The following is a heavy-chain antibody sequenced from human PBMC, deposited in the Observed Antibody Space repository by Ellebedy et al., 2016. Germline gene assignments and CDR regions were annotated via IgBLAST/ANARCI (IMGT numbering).Heavy chain of an antibody. J-gene: IGHJ3*02. CDR3: ARGYRGESNDAFDI. D-gene: IGHD3-16*01. V-gene: IGHV3-13*01. CDR1: GFTFSSYD. Sequence: GGSLRLXXAASGFTFSSYDMHWVRQATGKGLEWVSAIGTAGDTYYPGSVKGRFTISRENAKNSLYLQMNSLRAGDTAVYYCARGYRGESNDAFDIWGQGTMVTVSS. CDR2: IGTAGDT.